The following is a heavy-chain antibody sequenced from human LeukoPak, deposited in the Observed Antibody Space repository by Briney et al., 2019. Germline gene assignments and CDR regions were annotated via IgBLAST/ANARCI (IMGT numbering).Heavy chain of an antibody. CDR1: GFTFSSYA. J-gene: IGHJ3*02. CDR3: VKDPLWFGESLDAFDI. Sequence: GGSLRLSCSASGFTFSSYAMHWVRRAPGKGLEYVSAISSNGGSTYYADSVKGRFTISRDNSKNTLYLQMSSLRAEDTAVYYCVKDPLWFGESLDAFDIWGQGTMVTVSS. V-gene: IGHV3-64D*06. CDR2: ISSNGGST. D-gene: IGHD3-10*01.